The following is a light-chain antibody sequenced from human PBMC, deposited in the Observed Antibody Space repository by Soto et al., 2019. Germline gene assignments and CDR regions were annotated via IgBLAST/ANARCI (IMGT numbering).Light chain of an antibody. CDR1: SSDVGGYKY. J-gene: IGLJ1*01. CDR3: SSYTTSSIYV. V-gene: IGLV2-14*01. Sequence: QCLLTQPACVSGSPGQSITIACTGTSSDVGGYKYVSWYQQHPGKAPKLMIYAVSNRPSGVSNRFSGSKSGNTASLTISGLQAEDEADYYCSSYTTSSIYVFGAGTKV. CDR2: AVS.